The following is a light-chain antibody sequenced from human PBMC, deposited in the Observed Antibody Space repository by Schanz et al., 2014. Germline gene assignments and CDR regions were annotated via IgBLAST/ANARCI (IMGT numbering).Light chain of an antibody. J-gene: IGLJ2*01. CDR3: HSYDSFLSAVV. CDR1: SANLGANYD. V-gene: IGLV1-40*01. Sequence: QSVLTQPPSVSGALGQRVTISCAGSSANLGANYDVHWYQQFPGTAPKLLIYGNSNRPSGVPDRFSGSKSATSASLAITGLQAEDEGDYYCHSYDSFLSAVVFGGGTKLTVL. CDR2: GNS.